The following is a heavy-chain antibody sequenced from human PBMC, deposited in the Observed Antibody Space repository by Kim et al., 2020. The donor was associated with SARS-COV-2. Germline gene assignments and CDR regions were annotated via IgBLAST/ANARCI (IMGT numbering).Heavy chain of an antibody. CDR3: ARVGCSSTSCSAFDI. V-gene: IGHV4-59*01. CDR1: GGSISYYY. D-gene: IGHD2-2*01. CDR2: IYYSVST. J-gene: IGHJ3*02. Sequence: SETLSLTCTVSGGSISYYYWSWIRQPPGKGLEWIGYIYYSVSTNYNPSLKSRVTISVDTSKNQFSLKLSSVTAADTAMYYCARVGCSSTSCSAFDIWGQGTMVTITT.